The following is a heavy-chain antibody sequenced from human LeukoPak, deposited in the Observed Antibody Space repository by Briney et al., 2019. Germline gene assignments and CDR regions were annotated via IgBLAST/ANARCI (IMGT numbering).Heavy chain of an antibody. CDR1: GFTFSSYG. D-gene: IGHD1-26*01. V-gene: IGHV3-33*06. Sequence: PGRSLRLSCAASGFTFSSYGMHWVRQAPRKGLEWVAVIWYDGSNKYYADSVKGRFTISRDNSKNTLYLQMNSLRAEDTAVYYCAKDQISGSYVYYFDYWGQGTLVTVSS. CDR3: AKDQISGSYVYYFDY. J-gene: IGHJ4*02. CDR2: IWYDGSNK.